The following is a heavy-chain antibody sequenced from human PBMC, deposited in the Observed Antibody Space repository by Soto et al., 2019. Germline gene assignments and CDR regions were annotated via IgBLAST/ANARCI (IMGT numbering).Heavy chain of an antibody. J-gene: IGHJ4*02. V-gene: IGHV4-30-2*01. CDR3: ARGGDPYTWNDGVADY. Sequence: QLQLQESGSGLVKPSQTLSLTCAVSGGSISSGGYSWSWIRQPPGKGLEWIGYIYHSGSTYYNPTLKSRVTISVDRSKNQFSLKLSSVTAADTAVYYCARGGDPYTWNDGVADYWGQGTLVTVSS. D-gene: IGHD1-20*01. CDR2: IYHSGST. CDR1: GGSISSGGYS.